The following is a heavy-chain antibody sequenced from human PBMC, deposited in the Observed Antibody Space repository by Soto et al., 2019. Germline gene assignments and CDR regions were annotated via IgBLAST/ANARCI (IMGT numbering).Heavy chain of an antibody. J-gene: IGHJ4*02. CDR1: GFTFSRYG. V-gene: IGHV3-30*03. CDR2: VANDGSNQ. D-gene: IGHD6-13*01. CDR3: ARSSGGSSWYPPDY. Sequence: QVQLVESGGGVVQPGRSLRLSCAASGFTFSRYGMQWVRQSPGEGPEWEAIVANDGSNQYYAESVKGRFTISRDNSKTTVFLEMDSPRPEDTAVYYCARSSGGSSWYPPDYWGQGTLVTVSS.